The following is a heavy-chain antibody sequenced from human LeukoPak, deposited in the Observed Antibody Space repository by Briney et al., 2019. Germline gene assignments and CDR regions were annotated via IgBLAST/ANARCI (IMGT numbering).Heavy chain of an antibody. D-gene: IGHD6-19*01. CDR1: AGSLSSSSYY. J-gene: IGHJ4*02. V-gene: IGHV4-39*02. CDR3: VRVRGYWLVRGYLDY. Sequence: SETLSLTCTVSAGSLSSSSYYWGSIRQSPGKGLEWIGSIYYSGANHYNPSLKSRVTMSVDTSKNQFSVKLTSVTATDTAVYYCVRVRGYWLVRGYLDYWGQGTQVTVSS. CDR2: IYYSGAN.